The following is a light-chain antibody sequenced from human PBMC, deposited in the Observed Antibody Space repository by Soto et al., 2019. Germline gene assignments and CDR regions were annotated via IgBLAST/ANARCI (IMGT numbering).Light chain of an antibody. CDR3: QQYGSSPGT. CDR1: QSVSSNY. CDR2: GAS. V-gene: IGKV3-20*01. J-gene: IGKJ1*01. Sequence: EIGMAQSPATLSVSPGVRATLSCRASQSVSSNYLAWYQQKPGQAPRLLIYGASSRATGIPDRFSGSGSGTDFTLTISRLEPEDFAVYYCQQYGSSPGTFGQGTKVDNK.